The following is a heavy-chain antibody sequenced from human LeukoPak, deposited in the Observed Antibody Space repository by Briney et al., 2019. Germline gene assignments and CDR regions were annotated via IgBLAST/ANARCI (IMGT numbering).Heavy chain of an antibody. CDR1: GFTFSSYA. J-gene: IGHJ3*02. Sequence: GGSLRLSCAASGFTFSSYAMSWVRQAPGKGLEWVSAISGSGGSTYYADSVKGRFTISRDNSKNTLYLQMNSLRAEDTAVYYCAKDLGDYPSPHDAFDIWGQGTMVTVSS. CDR2: ISGSGGST. V-gene: IGHV3-23*01. CDR3: AKDLGDYPSPHDAFDI. D-gene: IGHD4-17*01.